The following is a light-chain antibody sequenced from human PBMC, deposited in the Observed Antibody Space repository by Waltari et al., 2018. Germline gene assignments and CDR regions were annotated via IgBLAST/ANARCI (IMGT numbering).Light chain of an antibody. CDR3: SSSTSSSTLV. J-gene: IGLJ3*02. CDR1: SSDVGAFTY. CDR2: EVS. Sequence: QSALTQPASVSGSPGQSITISCPGTSSDVGAFTYVPWYQQHPGKAPKLMISEVSNRPSGVSNRFSGSKSGNTASLTISGLQAEDEADYYCSSSTSSSTLVFGGGTKLTVL. V-gene: IGLV2-14*01.